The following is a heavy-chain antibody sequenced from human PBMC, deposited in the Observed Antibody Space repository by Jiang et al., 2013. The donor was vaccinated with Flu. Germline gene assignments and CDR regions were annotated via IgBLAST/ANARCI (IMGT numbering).Heavy chain of an antibody. CDR3: ARGGRPTVVAAYADY. J-gene: IGHJ4*02. Sequence: KPSETLSLTCAVYGGSFSGYYWRWIRQPPGKGLEWIGEISHSGSANYKPSLKSRVTMSVDTSKNQFSLKLSSVTAADTAVYFCARGGRPTVVAAYADYWGQGTLVTVSS. V-gene: IGHV4-34*01. CDR2: ISHSGSA. D-gene: IGHD2-15*01. CDR1: GGSFSGYY.